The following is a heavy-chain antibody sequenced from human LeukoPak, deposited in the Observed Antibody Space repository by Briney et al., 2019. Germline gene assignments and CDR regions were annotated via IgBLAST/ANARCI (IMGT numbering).Heavy chain of an antibody. CDR1: GGSISSGDYY. CDR2: IYYSGST. J-gene: IGHJ4*02. Sequence: SETLSLTCTVSGGSISSGDYYWSWIRQPPGKGLEWLGYIYYSGSTYYNPSLKSRVTISVDTSKTQFSLKLGSVTASDTAVYYPDSRIDTVLDYWGQGTLVTVSS. D-gene: IGHD2-8*02. CDR3: DSRIDTVLDY. V-gene: IGHV4-30-4*08.